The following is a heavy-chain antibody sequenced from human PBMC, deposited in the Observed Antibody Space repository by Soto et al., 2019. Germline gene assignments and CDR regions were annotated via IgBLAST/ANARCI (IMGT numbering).Heavy chain of an antibody. CDR2: IYTSGST. D-gene: IGHD6-13*01. Sequence: SDTLSLTCTVSGGSISSYYWSWIRQPAGKGLEWIGRIYTSGSTNYNPSLKSRVTMSVDTSKNQFSLKLSSVTAADTAVYYCARDVVRGAAAGTPSYYYYYGMDVWGQGTTVTVSS. CDR1: GGSISSYY. J-gene: IGHJ6*02. V-gene: IGHV4-4*07. CDR3: ARDVVRGAAAGTPSYYYYYGMDV.